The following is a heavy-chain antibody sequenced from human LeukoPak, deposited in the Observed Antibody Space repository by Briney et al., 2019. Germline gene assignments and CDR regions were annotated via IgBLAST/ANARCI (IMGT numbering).Heavy chain of an antibody. CDR2: IIPIFGTA. CDR3: ARSREISGYSTYYFDY. D-gene: IGHD3-22*01. J-gene: IGHJ4*02. CDR1: GGTFSSYA. Sequence: SVKVSCKASGGTFSSYAISWVRQAPGQGLEWMGGIIPIFGTANYAQKFQGRVTITADESTSTAYMELSSLRSEDTAVYYCARSREISGYSTYYFDYWGQGTLVTVSS. V-gene: IGHV1-69*13.